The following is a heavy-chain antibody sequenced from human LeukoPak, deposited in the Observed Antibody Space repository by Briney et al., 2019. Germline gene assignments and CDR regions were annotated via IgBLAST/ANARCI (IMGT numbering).Heavy chain of an antibody. J-gene: IGHJ4*02. V-gene: IGHV3-30*03. CDR1: GFTFSSYE. CDR3: ARDYGGSSPFDY. Sequence: GGSLRLSCAASGFTFSSYEMNWVRQAPGKGLEWVAAISYDGSNKYYADSVKGRFTISRDNSKNTLYLHMNSLRAEDTAVYYCARDYGGSSPFDYWGQGTLVTVSS. D-gene: IGHD4-23*01. CDR2: ISYDGSNK.